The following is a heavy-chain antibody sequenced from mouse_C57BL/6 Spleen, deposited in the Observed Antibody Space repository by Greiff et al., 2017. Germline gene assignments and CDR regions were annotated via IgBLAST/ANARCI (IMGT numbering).Heavy chain of an antibody. CDR3: ARWDYGSSGGFDY. Sequence: VQLQESGAELVRPGASVKLSCKASGYTFTDYYINWVKQRPGQGLEWIARIYPGSGNTYYNEKFKGKATLTAEKSSSTAYMQLSSLTSEDSAVYFCARWDYGSSGGFDYWGQGTTLTVSS. CDR1: GYTFTDYY. J-gene: IGHJ2*01. CDR2: IYPGSGNT. D-gene: IGHD1-1*01. V-gene: IGHV1-76*01.